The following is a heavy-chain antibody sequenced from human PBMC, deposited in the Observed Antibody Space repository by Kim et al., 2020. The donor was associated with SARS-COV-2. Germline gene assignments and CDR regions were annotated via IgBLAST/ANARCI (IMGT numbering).Heavy chain of an antibody. CDR3: ARHSSRSSSHYYYYYGMDV. CDR1: GYSFTNYW. J-gene: IGHJ6*02. CDR2: IDPSDSYT. Sequence: GESLKISCKGSGYSFTNYWISWVRQMPGKGLEWMGRIDPSDSYTYYSPSFQGHVTISADKSISTGYLQWSSLKASDTAMYYCARHSSRSSSHYYYYYGMDVWGQGTTVTVSS. V-gene: IGHV5-10-1*01. D-gene: IGHD6-6*01.